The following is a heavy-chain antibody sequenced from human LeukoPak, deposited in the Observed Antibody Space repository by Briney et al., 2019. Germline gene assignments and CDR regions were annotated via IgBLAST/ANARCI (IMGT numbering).Heavy chain of an antibody. CDR3: AFWGHSFGKRMAFDY. CDR1: GGSISSGGYY. Sequence: KPSETLSLTCTVSGGSISSGGYYWSWIRQPPGKGLEWIGYIYHSGSTYYNPSLKSRVTISVDRSKNQFSLKLSSVTAADTAVYYCAFWGHSFGKRMAFDYWGQGTLVTVSS. J-gene: IGHJ4*02. CDR2: IYHSGST. V-gene: IGHV4-30-2*01. D-gene: IGHD3-16*01.